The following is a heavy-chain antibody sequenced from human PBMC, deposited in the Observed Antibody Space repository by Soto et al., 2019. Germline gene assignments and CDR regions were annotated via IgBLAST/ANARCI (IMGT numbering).Heavy chain of an antibody. CDR3: ASSPHGIAVAGIKFDY. V-gene: IGHV4-4*02. J-gene: IGHJ4*02. D-gene: IGHD6-19*01. CDR1: GGSISSSNW. Sequence: PSETLSLTCAVSGGSISSSNWWSWVRQPPGKGLEWIGEIYHSGSTNYNPSLKSRVTISVDKSKNQFSLKLSSVTAADTAVYYCASSPHGIAVAGIKFDYWGQGTLVTVSS. CDR2: IYHSGST.